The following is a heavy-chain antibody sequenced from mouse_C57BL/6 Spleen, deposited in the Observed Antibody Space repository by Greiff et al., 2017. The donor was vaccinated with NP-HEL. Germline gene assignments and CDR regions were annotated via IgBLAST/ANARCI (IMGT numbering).Heavy chain of an antibody. J-gene: IGHJ2*01. CDR2: ISGGGGNT. D-gene: IGHD1-1*01. CDR1: GFTFSSYT. CDR3: ARQLRAGYFDY. Sequence: EVKLMESGGGLVKPGGSLKLSCAASGFTFSSYTMSWVRQTPEKRLEWVATISGGGGNTYYPDSVKGRFTISRDNAKNTLYLQMSSLRSEDTALYYCARQLRAGYFDYWGQGTTLTVSS. V-gene: IGHV5-9*01.